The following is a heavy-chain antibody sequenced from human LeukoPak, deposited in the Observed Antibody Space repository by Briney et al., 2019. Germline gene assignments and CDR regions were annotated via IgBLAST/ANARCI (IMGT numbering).Heavy chain of an antibody. CDR2: IYYSGST. Sequence: SETLSLTCTVSGGSISSYYWSWILQPPGKGLQWIGYIYYSGSTNYNPSLKSRVTISVDTSKNQFSLKLSSVTAADTAVYYCATSTYRLGEYYYGMDVWGQGTTVTVSS. D-gene: IGHD3-16*01. J-gene: IGHJ6*02. CDR3: ATSTYRLGEYYYGMDV. CDR1: GGSISSYY. V-gene: IGHV4-59*01.